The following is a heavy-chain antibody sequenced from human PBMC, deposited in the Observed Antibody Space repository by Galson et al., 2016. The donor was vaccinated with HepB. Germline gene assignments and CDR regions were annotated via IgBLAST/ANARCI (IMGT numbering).Heavy chain of an antibody. CDR2: ISTDGGFT. CDR3: ARVGGSGSSCPYCFDY. CDR1: GFIFSSYW. Sequence: SLRLSCAASGFIFSSYWMHWVRQAPGKGLVWVSRISTDGGFTSDAESVKGRFSTSRDNVKNTLYLQLNSLSADDTGVYYCARVGGSGSSCPYCFDYWGQGTLVTVST. V-gene: IGHV3-74*01. D-gene: IGHD6-19*01. J-gene: IGHJ4*02.